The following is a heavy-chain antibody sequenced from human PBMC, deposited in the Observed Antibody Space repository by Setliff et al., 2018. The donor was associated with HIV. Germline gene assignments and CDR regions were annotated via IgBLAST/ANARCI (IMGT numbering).Heavy chain of an antibody. CDR1: GFTFSSYS. V-gene: IGHV3-21*01. J-gene: IGHJ4*02. Sequence: GGSLRLSCAASGFTFSSYSMNWVRQAPGKGLEWVSSISSSSSYIYYADSVKGRFTISRDNAKNSLYLQMNSLRAEDTAVYYYVRDGFVGKGGFDYWGQGTLVTVSS. D-gene: IGHD7-27*01. CDR2: ISSSSSYI. CDR3: VRDGFVGKGGFDY.